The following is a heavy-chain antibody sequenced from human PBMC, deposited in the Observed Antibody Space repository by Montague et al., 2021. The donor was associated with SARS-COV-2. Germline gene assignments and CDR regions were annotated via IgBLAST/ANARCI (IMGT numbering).Heavy chain of an antibody. D-gene: IGHD3-9*01. V-gene: IGHV4-34*01. CDR2: FNYTGST. J-gene: IGHJ6*02. Sequence: SETLSPTCTVFGGSFSEYYWTWIRQSPGKGLEWIGEFNYTGSTNYNPSLKSRVTISVDTSKKHFSLKLTSMTAAGTAIYYCARGLLRYFFDWGQGTTVTVSS. CDR3: ARGLLRYFFD. CDR1: GGSFSEYY.